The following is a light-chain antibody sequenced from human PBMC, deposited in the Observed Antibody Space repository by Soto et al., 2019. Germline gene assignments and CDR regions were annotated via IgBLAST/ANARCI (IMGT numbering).Light chain of an antibody. Sequence: EIVLTQSPGTLSLSPGERATLSCRASQSVSSSYLAWYQQKPGQAPRLLIYGTSSRATGIPERFSGSGSGADFTLTISRLEPEDFAVYYCQQRSNWPRTFGQGTKVDIK. J-gene: IGKJ1*01. CDR2: GTS. V-gene: IGKV3D-20*02. CDR1: QSVSSSY. CDR3: QQRSNWPRT.